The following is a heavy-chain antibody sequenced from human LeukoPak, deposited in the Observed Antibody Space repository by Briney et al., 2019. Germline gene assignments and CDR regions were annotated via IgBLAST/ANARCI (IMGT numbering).Heavy chain of an antibody. J-gene: IGHJ3*02. CDR2: ITAGNGTT. CDR3: VRDLVRGYSYGYNAFDI. D-gene: IGHD5-18*01. CDR1: GYNFRSYG. Sequence: VSVTVSCKASGYNFRSYGIGGVRQAPRQGLEWMGWITAGNGTTNYAQKVQGRVTMTTATSRSTAYMELRSLRSDDKAVYFCVRDLVRGYSYGYNAFDIWGQGTMVTVSS. V-gene: IGHV1-18*01.